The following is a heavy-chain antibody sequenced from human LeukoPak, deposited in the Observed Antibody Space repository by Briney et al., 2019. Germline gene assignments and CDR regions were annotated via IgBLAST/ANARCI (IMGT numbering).Heavy chain of an antibody. CDR2: FDPEDGET. CDR3: ATAPRRYDFWSGLVVDH. D-gene: IGHD3-3*01. V-gene: IGHV1-24*01. CDR1: GYALTELS. J-gene: IGHJ4*02. Sequence: ASVKVSCKVSGYALTELSMHWVRQAPGKGLEWMGGFDPEDGETIYAQKFQGRVTMTEDTSTDTAYMELSSLRSEDTAVYYCATAPRRYDFWSGLVVDHWGQGTLVTVSS.